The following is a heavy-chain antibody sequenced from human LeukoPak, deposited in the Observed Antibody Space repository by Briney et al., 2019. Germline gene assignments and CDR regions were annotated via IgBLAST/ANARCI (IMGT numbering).Heavy chain of an antibody. V-gene: IGHV4-30-2*01. CDR2: IYHSGST. J-gene: IGHJ6*03. CDR1: GGSISSGGYY. CDR3: ARADGQNYYYYYMDV. Sequence: SETLSLTCTVSGGSISSGGYYWSWIRQPPGKGLEWIGYIYHSGSTYYNPSLKSRVTISVDRSKNQFSLKLSSVTAADTAVYYCARADGQNYYYYYMDVWGKGTTVTVSS. D-gene: IGHD5-24*01.